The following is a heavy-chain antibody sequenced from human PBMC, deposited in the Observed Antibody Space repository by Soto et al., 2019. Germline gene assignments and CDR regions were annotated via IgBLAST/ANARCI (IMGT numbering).Heavy chain of an antibody. CDR3: ARASRRDCSSTSCYDYYYYYGLDI. CDR2: ISGSGTYT. V-gene: IGHV3-11*05. CDR1: GFSFSDYY. J-gene: IGHJ6*02. Sequence: QVQLVESGGGLVKPGGSLRLSCAASGFSFSDYYMSWIRQAPGKGLEWVSYISGSGTYTNYAGSVKGRFTISRDNAKNSLYLQMNSLRAEDTAVYYCARASRRDCSSTSCYDYYYYYGLDIWGQGTTVTVSS. D-gene: IGHD2-2*01.